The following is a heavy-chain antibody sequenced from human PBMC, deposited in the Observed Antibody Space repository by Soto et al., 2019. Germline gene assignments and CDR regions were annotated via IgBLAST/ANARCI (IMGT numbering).Heavy chain of an antibody. CDR2: INPFDGST. V-gene: IGHV1-46*01. CDR1: GYSFTSYY. J-gene: IGHJ4*02. CDR3: ASAPHPPGNDFRSSYPYFDY. D-gene: IGHD3-3*01. Sequence: QVQLEQSGAKLKNPGASVTVSCKASGYSFTSYYIHWVRQAPGQGLEWMGIINPFDGSTTYAQKFQCRVTMTRDTSTGTVYMKVGSLRSEDTALFYCASAPHPPGNDFRSSYPYFDYWGQGTLVHVSS.